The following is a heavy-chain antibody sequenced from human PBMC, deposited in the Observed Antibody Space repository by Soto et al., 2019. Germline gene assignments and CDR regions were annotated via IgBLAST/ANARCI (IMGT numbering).Heavy chain of an antibody. V-gene: IGHV3-30-3*01. J-gene: IGHJ3*02. CDR1: GFTFSSYI. CDR2: IPHDGSYK. Sequence: GGSLRLSCAASGFTFSSYIRHWVRQAPGKGLEWVAVIPHDGSYKYYADSVKGRFTISRDNSKNTLYLQMNSLRADDTAVYYCAGEAGAFDIWGQGTMVTVSS. CDR3: AGEAGAFDI.